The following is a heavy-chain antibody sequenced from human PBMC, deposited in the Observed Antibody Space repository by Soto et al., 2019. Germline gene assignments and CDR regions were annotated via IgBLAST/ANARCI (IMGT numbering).Heavy chain of an antibody. CDR3: ARVRGSNYHHYDMDV. CDR2: IYYTEGT. J-gene: IGHJ6*03. Sequence: QVQLQESGPGLVTPSQTLSLTCSVSGGSISSGGDYWTRIRQHPGEGLERIGYIYYTEGTAYTPSPKSRVTITLDTSNNQFSVKLNSVTAADTAVYYCARVRGSNYHHYDMDVWGKGTTVTVSS. V-gene: IGHV4-31*03. CDR1: GGSISSGGDY. D-gene: IGHD1-26*01.